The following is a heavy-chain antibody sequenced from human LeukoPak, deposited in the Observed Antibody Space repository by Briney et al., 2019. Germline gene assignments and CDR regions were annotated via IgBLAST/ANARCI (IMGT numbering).Heavy chain of an antibody. CDR3: ARVSCTGTNCYHGGFDY. V-gene: IGHV1-2*02. J-gene: IGHJ4*02. D-gene: IGHD2-2*01. CDR2: IIPNSGGT. CDR1: GYTFTAYY. Sequence: ASVKVSCRASGYTFTAYYIHLVRQAPGQGLEWIGWIIPNSGGTSYAQKFQGRVTMTRDTSINTAYMELSSLRSDDTAIYSCARVSCTGTNCYHGGFDYWGQGTLVTVSS.